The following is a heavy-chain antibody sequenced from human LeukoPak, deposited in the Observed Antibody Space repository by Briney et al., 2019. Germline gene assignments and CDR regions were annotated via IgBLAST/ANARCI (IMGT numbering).Heavy chain of an antibody. V-gene: IGHV4-4*02. J-gene: IGHJ4*02. D-gene: IGHD3-22*01. CDR2: IYHSGST. Sequence: SETLSLTCAVSGGSISSSNWWSWVRQPPGKGLEWIGEIYHSGSTNYNPSLKSRVTISVDKSKNQFSLKLSSATAADTAVYYCARMGLHYYDSSGYSYYFDYWGQGTLVTVSS. CDR3: ARMGLHYYDSSGYSYYFDY. CDR1: GGSISSSNW.